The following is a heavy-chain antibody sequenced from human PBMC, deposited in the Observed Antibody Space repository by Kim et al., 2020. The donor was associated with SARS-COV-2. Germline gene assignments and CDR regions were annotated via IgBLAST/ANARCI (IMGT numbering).Heavy chain of an antibody. J-gene: IGHJ4*02. CDR2: ISAYNGNT. CDR1: GYTFTSYG. V-gene: IGHV1-18*01. Sequence: ASVKVSCKASGYTFTSYGISWVRQAPGQGLEWMGWISAYNGNTNYAQKLQGRVTMTTDTSTSTAYMELRSLRSDDTAVYYCARDLFRITIFGVVPWFDYWGQGTLVTVSS. CDR3: ARDLFRITIFGVVPWFDY. D-gene: IGHD3-3*01.